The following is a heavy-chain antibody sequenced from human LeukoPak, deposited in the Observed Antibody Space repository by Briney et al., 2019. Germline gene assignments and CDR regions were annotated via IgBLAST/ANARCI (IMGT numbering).Heavy chain of an antibody. CDR2: ISAYNGDT. CDR3: ARTPYDYVWGSYRFDY. Sequence: ASVKVSCKASGYTFTGYGISWVRRAPGQGLEWMGWISAYNGDTNYAQKVQGRVTMTTDTSTSTAYMELRSLRSDDTAVYYCARTPYDYVWGSYRFDYWGQGTLVTVSS. CDR1: GYTFTGYG. J-gene: IGHJ4*02. D-gene: IGHD3-16*02. V-gene: IGHV1-18*01.